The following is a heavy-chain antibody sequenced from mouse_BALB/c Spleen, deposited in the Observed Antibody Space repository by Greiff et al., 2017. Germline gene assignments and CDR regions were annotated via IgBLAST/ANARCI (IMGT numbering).Heavy chain of an antibody. CDR2: ISYSGST. CDR3: ARWELTTAWFAY. Sequence: EVQLQQSGPGLVKPSQSLSLTCTVTGYSITSDYAWNWIRQFPGNKLEWMGYISYSGSTSYNPSLKSRISITRDTSKNQFFLQLNSVTTEDTATYYCARWELTTAWFAYWGQGTLVTVSA. J-gene: IGHJ3*01. D-gene: IGHD1-1*01. V-gene: IGHV3-2*02. CDR1: GYSITSDYA.